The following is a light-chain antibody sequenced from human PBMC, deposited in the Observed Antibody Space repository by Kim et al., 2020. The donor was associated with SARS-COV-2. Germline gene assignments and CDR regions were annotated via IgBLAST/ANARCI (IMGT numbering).Light chain of an antibody. Sequence: SYELTQPPSVSVSPGQTASITCSGDKLGDKYASWYQQKPGQSSVVVIFRDNRRPSGIPERFSGSNSGNTATLTISGTQAMDEADYYCQAWDSSIYVFGTGTKVTVL. J-gene: IGLJ1*01. CDR2: RDN. V-gene: IGLV3-1*01. CDR1: KLGDKY. CDR3: QAWDSSIYV.